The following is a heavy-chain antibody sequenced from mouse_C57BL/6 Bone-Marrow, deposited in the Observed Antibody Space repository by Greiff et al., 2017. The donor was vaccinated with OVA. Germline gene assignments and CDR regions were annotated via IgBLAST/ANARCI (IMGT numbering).Heavy chain of an antibody. Sequence: VQLQQPGAELVKPGASVKLSCKASGYTFTSYWMHWVKQRPGQGLEWIGMIHPTSGSTIYNEKFKSKATLTVDNSSSTAYMQLSGLTSADSAVYYCARSLITTVVYFDYWGQGTTLTVSS. J-gene: IGHJ2*01. CDR1: GYTFTSYW. CDR3: ARSLITTVVYFDY. D-gene: IGHD1-1*01. CDR2: IHPTSGST. V-gene: IGHV1-64*01.